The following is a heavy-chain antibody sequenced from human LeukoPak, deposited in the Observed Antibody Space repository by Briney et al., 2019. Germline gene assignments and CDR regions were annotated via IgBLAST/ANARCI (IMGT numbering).Heavy chain of an antibody. J-gene: IGHJ4*02. CDR2: INHSGST. V-gene: IGHV4-34*01. CDR3: ARVPRAPTASPFDY. D-gene: IGHD3-10*01. CDR1: GGSFSGYY. Sequence: SETLSLTCAVYGGSFSGYYWSWIRQPPGKGREWIGEINHSGSTNYNPSLKTRATISVDTSKNQFSLNLSSVTAADTAVYYCARVPRAPTASPFDYWGQGTLVTVSS.